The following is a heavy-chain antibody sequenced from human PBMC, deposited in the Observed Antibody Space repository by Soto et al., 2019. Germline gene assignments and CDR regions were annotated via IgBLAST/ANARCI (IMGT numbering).Heavy chain of an antibody. CDR2: MNPNTGNS. D-gene: IGHD1-1*01. J-gene: IGHJ4*02. CDR3: ARRAETNGWNGFGADKYYFDF. Sequence: ASVKVSCKASGYTFTSYDIYWVRQATGQGLEWMGWMNPNTGNSGYAHKFQGRVTVTSDTSINTVYMELSSLRSEDTAVYYGARRAETNGWNGFGADKYYFDFWGQGNLVTVSS. CDR1: GYTFTSYD. V-gene: IGHV1-8*01.